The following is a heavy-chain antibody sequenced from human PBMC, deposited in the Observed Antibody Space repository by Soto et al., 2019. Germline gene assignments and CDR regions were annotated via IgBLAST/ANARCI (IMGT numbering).Heavy chain of an antibody. CDR2: ISWDGGST. J-gene: IGHJ4*02. V-gene: IGHV3-43*01. CDR1: GFTFDDYT. CDR3: AKDKEVGATGPFDY. D-gene: IGHD1-26*01. Sequence: GGSLRLSCAASGFTFDDYTMHWVRQAPGKGLEWVSLISWDGGSTYYADSVKGRFTISRDNSKNSLYLQMNSLRTEDTALYYCAKDKEVGATGPFDYWGQGTLVTVSS.